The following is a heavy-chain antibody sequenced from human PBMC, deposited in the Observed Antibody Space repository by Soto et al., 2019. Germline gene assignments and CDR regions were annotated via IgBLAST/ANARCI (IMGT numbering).Heavy chain of an antibody. CDR2: TYYSGST. CDR3: ARFTWYFDL. CDR1: GGSISSYY. J-gene: IGHJ2*01. V-gene: IGHV4-59*08. Sequence: QVQLQESGPGLVKPSETLSLTCTVSGGSISSYYWSWIRQPPGKGLEWIGYTYYSGSTNYNPSLKSRVTISVETSKNQFSLKLSSVTAADTAVYYCARFTWYFDLWGRGTLVTVSS.